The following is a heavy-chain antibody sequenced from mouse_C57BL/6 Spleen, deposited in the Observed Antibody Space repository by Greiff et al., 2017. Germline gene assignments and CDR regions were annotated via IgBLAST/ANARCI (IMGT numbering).Heavy chain of an antibody. CDR3: AREDYYGSSSMDY. CDR1: GFTFSSYA. D-gene: IGHD1-1*01. J-gene: IGHJ4*01. CDR2: ISDGGSYT. Sequence: EVQLVESGGGLVKPGGSLKLSCAASGFTFSSYAMSWVRQTPEKRLEWVATISDGGSYTYYPDNVKGRFTISRDNAKNNLYLQMSHLKSEDTAMYYCAREDYYGSSSMDYWGQGTSVTVSS. V-gene: IGHV5-4*01.